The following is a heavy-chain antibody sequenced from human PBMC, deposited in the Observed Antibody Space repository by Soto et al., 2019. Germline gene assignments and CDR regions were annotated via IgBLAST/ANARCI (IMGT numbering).Heavy chain of an antibody. CDR3: ARVIHYDILTGYYTGVGWFDP. D-gene: IGHD3-9*01. J-gene: IGHJ5*02. CDR2: INPNSGNT. CDR1: GYTFTSYD. Sequence: QVQLVQSGAEVKKPGASVKVSCKASGYTFTSYDINWVRQATGQGLEGMGWINPNSGNTGYAQKFQGRVTMTRNTYLSTAYMELSSLRSEDTAVYYCARVIHYDILTGYYTGVGWFDPWGQGTLVTVSS. V-gene: IGHV1-8*01.